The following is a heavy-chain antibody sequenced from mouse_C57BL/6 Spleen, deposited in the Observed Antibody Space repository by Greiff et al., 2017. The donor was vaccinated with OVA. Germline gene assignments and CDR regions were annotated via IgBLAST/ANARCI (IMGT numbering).Heavy chain of an antibody. Sequence: EVKLVESGAGLVKPGGSLKLSCAASGYTFTDYGMRWVRQAPAKGLEWVANISSGSSTINYTETVKGRFTITRDKANNTLFLQMTSLRSEDTALYYCARRGDALLAWFSCWGKRALVTAS. CDR2: ISSGSSTI. J-gene: IGHJ3*01. CDR1: GYTFTDYG. CDR3: ARRGDALLAWFSC. V-gene: IGHV5-17*01. D-gene: IGHD1-1*01.